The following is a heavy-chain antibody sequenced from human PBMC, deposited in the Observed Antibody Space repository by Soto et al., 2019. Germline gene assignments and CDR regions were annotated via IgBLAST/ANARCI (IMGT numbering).Heavy chain of an antibody. V-gene: IGHV3-30*18. D-gene: IGHD5-12*01. CDR1: GFTFSSYG. CDR2: ISDGGSNK. J-gene: IGHJ4*02. CDR3: AKHRDIAPRIAYYFDY. Sequence: QVQLVESAGGVVQPGRSLRLSCAASGFTFSSYGMHWVRQAPGKGLEWVAVISDGGSNKYYADSVKGRFTISRDSSKNTLYLQMNSLRPEDTAVYYCAKHRDIAPRIAYYFDYWGQGTLVTVSS.